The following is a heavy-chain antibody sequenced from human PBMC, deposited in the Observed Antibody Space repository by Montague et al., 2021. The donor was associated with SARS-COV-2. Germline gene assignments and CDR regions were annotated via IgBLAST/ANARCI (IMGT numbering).Heavy chain of an antibody. D-gene: IGHD2-8*01. CDR1: GESISGYY. CDR2: IYYSGST. V-gene: IGHV4-59*01. CDR3: ARLLRSCSNGVCRTYYYYTMDV. Sequence: SETLSLTCTVSGESISGYYWSWIRQSPGKGLEWIGYIYYSGSTKYNPFLESRVTVSVHRSKNQVSLKLSSVTPADTAVYYCARLLRSCSNGVCRTYYYYTMDVWGQGTTVTVSS. J-gene: IGHJ6*02.